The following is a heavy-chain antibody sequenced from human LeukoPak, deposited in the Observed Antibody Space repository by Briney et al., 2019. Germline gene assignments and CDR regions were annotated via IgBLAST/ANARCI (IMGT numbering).Heavy chain of an antibody. V-gene: IGHV3-73*01. Sequence: GGSLRLSCAASGFTFSGSAMHWVRQASGNGLEWAGRIRSKANSCATAYAASVKGRFTISRADSKNTAYLQRNSLKTEDTAVYYCTRPPSRPYCSSTSCYSDDYWGQGTLVTVSS. CDR3: TRPPSRPYCSSTSCYSDDY. J-gene: IGHJ4*02. CDR1: GFTFSGSA. D-gene: IGHD2-2*01. CDR2: IRSKANSCAT.